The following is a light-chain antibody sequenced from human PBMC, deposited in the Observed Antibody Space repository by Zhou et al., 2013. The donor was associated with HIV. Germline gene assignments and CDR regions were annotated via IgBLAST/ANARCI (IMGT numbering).Light chain of an antibody. Sequence: EIVLTQSPGTLSLSPGERATLSCRASQSVSGSYLTWYQQKPGQAPRLLIYGASSRATDIPDRFSGSGSGTDFTLTISRLEPEDFAVYYCQQSGSSPRTFGQGTKVEIK. J-gene: IGKJ1*01. V-gene: IGKV3-20*01. CDR3: QQSGSSPRT. CDR1: QSVSGSY. CDR2: GAS.